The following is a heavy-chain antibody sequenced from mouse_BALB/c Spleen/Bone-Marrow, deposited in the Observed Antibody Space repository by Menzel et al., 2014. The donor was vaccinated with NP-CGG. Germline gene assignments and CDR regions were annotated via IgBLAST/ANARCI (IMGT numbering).Heavy chain of an antibody. D-gene: IGHD1-1*01. V-gene: IGHV14-3*02. CDR1: GFNIKDTY. CDR3: ARYYYGSSLFDY. CDR2: IDPANGNT. Sequence: EVKLVESGAELVKPGASVKLSCTASGFNIKDTYMHWVKQRPEQGLEWIGRIDPANGNTKYDPKFQGKATITADTSSNTAHLQLSSLTSEDTAVYYCARYYYGSSLFDYWGQGTTLTVSS. J-gene: IGHJ2*01.